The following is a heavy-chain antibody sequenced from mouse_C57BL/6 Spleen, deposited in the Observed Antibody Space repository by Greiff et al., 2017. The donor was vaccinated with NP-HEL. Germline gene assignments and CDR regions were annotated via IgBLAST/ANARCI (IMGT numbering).Heavy chain of an antibody. CDR3: ARSPYYYGSSPHFDY. J-gene: IGHJ2*01. Sequence: EVQLQQSGPELVKPGASVKIPCKASGYTFTDYNMDWVKQSHGKSLEWIGDINPNNGGTIYNQKFKGKATLTVDKSSSTAYMELRSLTSEDTAVYYCARSPYYYGSSPHFDYWGQGTTLTVSS. D-gene: IGHD1-1*01. CDR1: GYTFTDYN. CDR2: INPNNGGT. V-gene: IGHV1-18*01.